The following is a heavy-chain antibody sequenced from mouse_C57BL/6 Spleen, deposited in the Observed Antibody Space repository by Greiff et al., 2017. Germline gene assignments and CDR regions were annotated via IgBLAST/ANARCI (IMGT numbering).Heavy chain of an antibody. V-gene: IGHV1-61*01. CDR1: GYTFTSYW. Sequence: QVQLQQPGAELVRPGSSVKLSCKASGYTFTSYWMDWVKQRPGQGLEWIGNIYPSDSETHYNQKFKDKATLTVDKSSSTAYMQLSSLTSEDSAVYYCARNDYYDEPVWFAYWGQGTLVTVSA. D-gene: IGHD1-1*02. CDR2: IYPSDSET. CDR3: ARNDYYDEPVWFAY. J-gene: IGHJ3*01.